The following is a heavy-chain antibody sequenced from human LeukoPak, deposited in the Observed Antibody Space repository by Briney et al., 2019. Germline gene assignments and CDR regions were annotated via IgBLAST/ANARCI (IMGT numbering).Heavy chain of an antibody. CDR1: GFTFSTYW. Sequence: GRSLRLSCAAYGFTFSTYWMTWVRQAQGQGPGWVANIKEDGSATYYVDSVKGRFTISKDNANRPLYLQMNSLRAEDTAVYYSERDSPGYLAYDAWGQGTLVSVSS. J-gene: IGHJ5*02. V-gene: IGHV3-7*04. CDR3: ERDSPGYLAYDA. D-gene: IGHD1-1*01. CDR2: IKEDGSAT.